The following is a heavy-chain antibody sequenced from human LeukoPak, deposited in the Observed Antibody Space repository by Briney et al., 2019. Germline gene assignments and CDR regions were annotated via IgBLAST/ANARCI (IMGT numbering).Heavy chain of an antibody. J-gene: IGHJ4*02. V-gene: IGHV4-34*01. CDR2: INHSGST. CDR1: GGSYSGYY. Sequence: SETLSLTCAVYGGSYSGYYWSWIRQPPGKGLEWIGEINHSGSTNYNPSLKSRVTISVDTSKNQFSLKLSSVTAADTAVYYCARVSYYDSPPSWGQGTLVTVSS. CDR3: ARVSYYDSPPS. D-gene: IGHD3-22*01.